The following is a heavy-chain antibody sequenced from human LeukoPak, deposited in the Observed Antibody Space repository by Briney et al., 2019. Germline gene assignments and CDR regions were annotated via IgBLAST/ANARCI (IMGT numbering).Heavy chain of an antibody. CDR3: ARGMGDVTGTTRDY. CDR1: GDTFSSYA. Sequence: SVKVSCKASGDTFSSYAISWVRQAPGRGLEWMGRIIPILGIANYAQKFQGRVTITADKSTSTAYMELSSLRSEDTAVYYCARGMGDVTGTTRDYWGQGTLVTVSS. D-gene: IGHD1-7*01. CDR2: IIPILGIA. V-gene: IGHV1-69*04. J-gene: IGHJ4*02.